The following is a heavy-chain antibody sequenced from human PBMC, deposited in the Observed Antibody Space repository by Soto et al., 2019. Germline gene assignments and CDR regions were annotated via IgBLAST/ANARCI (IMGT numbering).Heavy chain of an antibody. CDR1: GGSISSYY. V-gene: IGHV4-59*01. CDR3: ARDYGIYDYYYRMDV. Sequence: ASETLSLTCTVSGGSISSYYWSWIRQPPGKGLEWIGYIYYSGSTNYNPSLKSRVTISVDTSKNQFSLKLSSVTAADTAVYYCARDYGIYDYYYRMDVWGQGTTVTVS. J-gene: IGHJ6*02. CDR2: IYYSGST. D-gene: IGHD1-20*01.